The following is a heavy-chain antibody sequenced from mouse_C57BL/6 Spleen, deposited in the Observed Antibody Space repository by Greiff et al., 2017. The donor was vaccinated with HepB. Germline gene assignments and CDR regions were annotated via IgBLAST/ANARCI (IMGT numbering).Heavy chain of an antibody. D-gene: IGHD1-1*01. V-gene: IGHV1-81*01. CDR3: ARSHYYGSSWWYFDV. J-gene: IGHJ1*03. CDR2: IYPRSGNT. CDR1: GYTFTSYG. Sequence: QVQLQQSGAELARPGASVKLSCKASGYTFTSYGISWVKQRTGQGLEWIGEIYPRSGNTYYNEKFKGKATLTADKSSSTAYMELRSLTSEDSAVYFCARSHYYGSSWWYFDVWGTGTTVTVSS.